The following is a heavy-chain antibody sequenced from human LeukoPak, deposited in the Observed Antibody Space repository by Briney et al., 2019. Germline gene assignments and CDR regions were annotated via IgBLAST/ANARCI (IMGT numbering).Heavy chain of an antibody. D-gene: IGHD3-10*01. Sequence: SETLSLTCAVYGGSFSGYYWSWIRQPPGKGLEWIGEINHSGSTNYNPSLKSRVTISVDTSKNQFSLKLSSVTAADTAVYYCARGTVDYYGSDPSYYYGMDVWGKGTTVTVSS. J-gene: IGHJ6*04. CDR1: GGSFSGYY. V-gene: IGHV4-34*01. CDR2: INHSGST. CDR3: ARGTVDYYGSDPSYYYGMDV.